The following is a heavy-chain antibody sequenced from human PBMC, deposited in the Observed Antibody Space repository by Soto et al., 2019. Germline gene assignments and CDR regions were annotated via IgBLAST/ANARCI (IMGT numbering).Heavy chain of an antibody. Sequence: QVQLQESGPGLVKPSQTLSLTCTVSGGSISSGDYYWSWIRQPPGKGLEWIGYIYYSGSTYYNPSLKSRVTISVDTSKNQFSLKLSSVTAADTAVYYCARGDTAMVIWYYYGMDVWGQGTTVTVSS. CDR1: GGSISSGDYY. CDR2: IYYSGST. CDR3: ARGDTAMVIWYYYGMDV. V-gene: IGHV4-30-4*01. D-gene: IGHD5-18*01. J-gene: IGHJ6*02.